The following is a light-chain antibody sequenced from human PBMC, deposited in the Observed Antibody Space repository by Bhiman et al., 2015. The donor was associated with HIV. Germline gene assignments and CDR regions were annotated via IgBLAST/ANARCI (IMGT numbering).Light chain of an antibody. Sequence: SYELTQPPSVSVAPGKTARLTCGGNSIGSRSVHWYQQKPGQAPVLVMYYDSDRPPGIPERFSGSNSGNTATLTISRVEAGDEADYYCQLWDNSSDHPLVFGTGTKVTVL. CDR2: YDS. CDR1: SIGSRS. CDR3: QLWDNSSDHPLV. V-gene: IGLV3-21*04. J-gene: IGLJ1*01.